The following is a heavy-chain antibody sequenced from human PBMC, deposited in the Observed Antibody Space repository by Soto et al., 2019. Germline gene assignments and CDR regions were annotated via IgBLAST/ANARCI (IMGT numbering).Heavy chain of an antibody. CDR2: IRSKANSYAT. Sequence: EVQLVESGGGMVQPGGSLKLSCAASGFTFSGSAMHWVRQASGKGLEWVGRIRSKANSYATAYAASVKGRCTISRDDSKNTAYLQMNSLKTEDTAVYYCTSPNGYYYRTGNPYPDYYGMDVWGQGIKVTVSS. V-gene: IGHV3-73*02. CDR3: TSPNGYYYRTGNPYPDYYGMDV. D-gene: IGHD3-10*01. CDR1: GFTFSGSA. J-gene: IGHJ6*02.